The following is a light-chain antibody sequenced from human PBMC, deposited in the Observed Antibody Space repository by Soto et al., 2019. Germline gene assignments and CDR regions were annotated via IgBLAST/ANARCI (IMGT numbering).Light chain of an antibody. CDR2: WAS. J-gene: IGKJ1*01. Sequence: DIVMTQSPDSLAVSLGERATINCKSSQSVLYSSNNKNYLAWYQQKPGQPPKLLIYWASTRESGVPGRFSGSGSGTDFTLTISSLQAEDVAVYHCQQYYSTPPWTFGQGTKVEIK. CDR1: QSVLYSSNNKNY. CDR3: QQYYSTPPWT. V-gene: IGKV4-1*01.